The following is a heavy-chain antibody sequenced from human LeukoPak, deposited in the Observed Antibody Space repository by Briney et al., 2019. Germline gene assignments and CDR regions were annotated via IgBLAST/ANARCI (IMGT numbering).Heavy chain of an antibody. D-gene: IGHD3-10*01. Sequence: SETLSLTCTVSGGSISSYYWSWFRQPPGRGLEWIGYIYYSGSTNYNPSLKSRVTISVDTSKNQFSLKLSSVTAADTAVYYCARERYYGSGSVYNRIDYWGQGTLVTVSS. J-gene: IGHJ4*02. CDR1: GGSISSYY. V-gene: IGHV4-59*01. CDR2: IYYSGST. CDR3: ARERYYGSGSVYNRIDY.